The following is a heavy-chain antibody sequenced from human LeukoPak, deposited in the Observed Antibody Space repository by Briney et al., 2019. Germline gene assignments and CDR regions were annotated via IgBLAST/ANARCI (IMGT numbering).Heavy chain of an antibody. V-gene: IGHV4-4*07. CDR2: IYTSGST. CDR1: GDSISNYY. CDR3: ARGPPPDFDC. Sequence: TSETLSLTCTVSGDSISNYYWSWIRQPAGKGLEWIGRIYTSGSTDYNPSLKSRVTMSVDTSKNQFSLKLSSVTAADTVVYYCARGPPPDFDCWGQGTMVSVSS. J-gene: IGHJ4*03.